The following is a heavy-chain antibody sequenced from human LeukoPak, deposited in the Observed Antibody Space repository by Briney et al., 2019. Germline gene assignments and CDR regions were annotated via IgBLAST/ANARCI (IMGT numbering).Heavy chain of an antibody. J-gene: IGHJ4*02. D-gene: IGHD6-19*01. CDR1: GYTFTSNY. V-gene: IGHV1-46*01. CDR3: ATDLSSGWYSGFDY. Sequence: ASVKVSCKVSGYTFTSNYIHWVRQAPGQGLEWMGIINPSGGSTSYAQKFQGRVTMTRDTSTSTVYMELSSLRSEDTAVYYCATDLSSGWYSGFDYWGQGTLVTVSS. CDR2: INPSGGST.